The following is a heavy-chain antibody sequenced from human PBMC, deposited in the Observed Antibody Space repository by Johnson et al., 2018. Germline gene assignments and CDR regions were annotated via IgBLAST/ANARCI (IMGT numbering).Heavy chain of an antibody. D-gene: IGHD3-16*01. Sequence: EVQLLESGGGLVQPGGSLRLSCAASGFSISNHWMNWVRQAPGKGLECVAHIKQDGSQIFYVDSVKGRFTISRDNAKNTLYLQMNNLRGDDTAVYSCGRGGGGQRGPYGLDVWGQGTTVIVSS. CDR3: GRGGGGQRGPYGLDV. J-gene: IGHJ6*02. CDR1: GFSISNHW. CDR2: IKQDGSQI. V-gene: IGHV3-7*01.